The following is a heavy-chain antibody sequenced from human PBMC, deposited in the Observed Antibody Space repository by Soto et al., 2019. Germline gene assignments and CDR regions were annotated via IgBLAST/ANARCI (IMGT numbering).Heavy chain of an antibody. V-gene: IGHV4-59*08. D-gene: IGHD6-6*01. CDR1: GGSISSYY. Sequence: SETLSLTCTVSGGSISSYYWSWIRQPPGKGLEWIGYIYYSGSTNYNPSLKSRVTISVDTSKNQFSLRLSSVTAADTAVYYCARLSWWAARLGWFDPWGQGTLVTVSS. J-gene: IGHJ5*02. CDR3: ARLSWWAARLGWFDP. CDR2: IYYSGST.